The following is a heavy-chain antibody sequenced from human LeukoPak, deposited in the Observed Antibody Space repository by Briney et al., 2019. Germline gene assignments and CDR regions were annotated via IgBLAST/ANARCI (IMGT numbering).Heavy chain of an antibody. Sequence: SETLSLTCTVSGGSISSGGYYWSWIRQHPGKGLEWIGYIYYSGSTYYNPSLKSRVTISVDTSKNQFSLKLSSVTAADTAVYYCARGKKYCSSTSCYAWYYYYGMDVWGQGTTVTVSS. V-gene: IGHV4-31*03. CDR2: IYYSGST. J-gene: IGHJ6*02. CDR3: ARGKKYCSSTSCYAWYYYYGMDV. CDR1: GGSISSGGYY. D-gene: IGHD2-2*01.